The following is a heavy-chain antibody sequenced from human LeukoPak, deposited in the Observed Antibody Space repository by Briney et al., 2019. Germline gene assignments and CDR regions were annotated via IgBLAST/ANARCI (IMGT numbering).Heavy chain of an antibody. Sequence: GGSLRLSCAASGFTFSSYAMSWVRQAPGKGLEWVSSISSSSSYIYYADSVKGRFTISRDNAKNSLYLQMNSLRAEDTAVYYCATELGDDAFDIWGQGTMVTVSS. V-gene: IGHV3-21*01. CDR2: ISSSSSYI. D-gene: IGHD7-27*01. CDR3: ATELGDDAFDI. CDR1: GFTFSSYA. J-gene: IGHJ3*02.